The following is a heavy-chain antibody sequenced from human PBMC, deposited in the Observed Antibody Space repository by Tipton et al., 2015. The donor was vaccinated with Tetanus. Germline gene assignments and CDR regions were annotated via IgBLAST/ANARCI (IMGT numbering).Heavy chain of an antibody. D-gene: IGHD3-3*01. J-gene: IGHJ4*02. Sequence: GLVKPSETLSLTCTVSGGSIRGGTFYWGWIRQPPGKGLEWIGSIYESGDTYYIPSLKSRVTISVDTSKNQFSLNLNSMAAADTGVYYCARHQGGYFTPFDYWGQGNLVTVSS. V-gene: IGHV4-39*01. CDR2: IYESGDT. CDR1: GGSIRGGTFY. CDR3: ARHQGGYFTPFDY.